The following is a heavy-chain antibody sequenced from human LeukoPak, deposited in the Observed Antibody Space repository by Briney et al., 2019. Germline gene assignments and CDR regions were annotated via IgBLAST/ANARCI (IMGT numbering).Heavy chain of an antibody. Sequence: SVKVSCKASGYTFTSYDINWVRQAPGQGLEWMGRIIPILGIANYAQKFQGRVTITADKSTSTAYMELSSLRSEDTAVYYCARVVDDSRSDYFDYWGQGTLVTVSS. CDR3: ARVVDDSRSDYFDY. V-gene: IGHV1-69*04. D-gene: IGHD3-22*01. CDR1: GYTFTSYD. CDR2: IIPILGIA. J-gene: IGHJ4*02.